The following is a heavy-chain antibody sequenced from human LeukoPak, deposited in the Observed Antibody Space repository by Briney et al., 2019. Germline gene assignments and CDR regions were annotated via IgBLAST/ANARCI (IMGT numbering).Heavy chain of an antibody. CDR3: AREQHFIIHSGSYPDY. Sequence: ASVKVSCKASGYTFTGYYMHWVRQAPGQGLEWMGRINPNSGGTNYAQKFQGRVTMTRDTSISTAYMELSRLRSDDTAVYYCAREQHFIIHSGSYPDYWGQGTLVTVSS. CDR2: INPNSGGT. CDR1: GYTFTGYY. D-gene: IGHD1-26*01. J-gene: IGHJ4*02. V-gene: IGHV1-2*06.